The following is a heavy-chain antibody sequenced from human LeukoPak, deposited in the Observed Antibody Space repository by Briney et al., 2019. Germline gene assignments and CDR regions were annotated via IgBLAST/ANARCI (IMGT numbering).Heavy chain of an antibody. J-gene: IGHJ6*02. V-gene: IGHV3-66*04. CDR1: GFTFSNAY. CDR2: IYSGGST. Sequence: GGSLRLSCAASGFTFSNAYMSWVRQAPRKGLEWVSVIYSGGSTYYADSVKGRFTISRDNSKHTLYLQMNSLRAEDTAVYYCAKRRDIYGMDVWGQGTTVTVSS. CDR3: AKRRDIYGMDV. D-gene: IGHD2-15*01.